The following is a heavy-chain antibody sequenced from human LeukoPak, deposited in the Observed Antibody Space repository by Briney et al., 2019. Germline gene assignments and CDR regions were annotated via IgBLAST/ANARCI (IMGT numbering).Heavy chain of an antibody. J-gene: IGHJ4*02. V-gene: IGHV1-8*03. CDR1: GYIFTSHD. Sequence: ASVKVSCRASGYIFTSHDIIWVRQATGQGLEWMGWINSNNGDTTYAQSFQDRVTITRDTSISTAYMELTSLRSDDTAVYYCARNHEGFRYWGQGTLVTVSS. CDR3: ARNHEGFRY. CDR2: INSNNGDT.